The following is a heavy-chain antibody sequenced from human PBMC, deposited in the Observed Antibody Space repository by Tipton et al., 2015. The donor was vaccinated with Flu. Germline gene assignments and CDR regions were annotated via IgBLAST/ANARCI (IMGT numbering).Heavy chain of an antibody. V-gene: IGHV4-38-2*01. Sequence: TLSLTCVVSGDSISTDYFWGWIRQPPGKGLEWIATIHRYGTTYYNPSLKSRVTISIDTSRNQFSLEMRSETAADMAVYYCARRDYSNYVSQPKNWFDLWGQGILVTVSS. D-gene: IGHD4-11*01. CDR3: ARRDYSNYVSQPKNWFDL. J-gene: IGHJ5*02. CDR1: GDSISTDYF. CDR2: IHRYGTT.